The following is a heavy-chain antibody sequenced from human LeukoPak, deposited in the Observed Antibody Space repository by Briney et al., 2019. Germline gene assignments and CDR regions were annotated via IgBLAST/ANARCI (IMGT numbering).Heavy chain of an antibody. CDR3: ARASTGTTPFDP. D-gene: IGHD1-7*01. CDR1: GYIFTGYY. Sequence: ASVKVSCKASGYIFTGYYMHWVRQAPGQGPEWMGWINPNSGATNSAQKFQGRVTMTRDTSISTAYMELSRLISDDTAVYYCARASTGTTPFDPWGQGTLVTVSS. CDR2: INPNSGAT. V-gene: IGHV1-2*02. J-gene: IGHJ5*02.